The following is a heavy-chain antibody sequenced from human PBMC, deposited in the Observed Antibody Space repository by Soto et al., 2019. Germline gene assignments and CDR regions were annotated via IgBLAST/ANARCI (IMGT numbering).Heavy chain of an antibody. Sequence: EVQVVESGGGLVQPGGSLRLSCAASGFIFGSYWMTWVRQAPGKGLEWVANIKEDGSDIDYVVSVKGRFTISRDNAKKSLFLQMNSLRAEDTAVYYCARVYSSTSGRAMDVWGQGTTVTVSS. CDR2: IKEDGSDI. D-gene: IGHD6-6*01. J-gene: IGHJ6*02. V-gene: IGHV3-7*04. CDR3: ARVYSSTSGRAMDV. CDR1: GFIFGSYW.